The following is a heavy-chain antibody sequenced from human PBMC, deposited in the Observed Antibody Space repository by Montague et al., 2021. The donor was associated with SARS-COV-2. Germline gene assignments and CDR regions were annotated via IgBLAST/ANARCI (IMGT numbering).Heavy chain of an antibody. Sequence: SETLSLTCTVSGGSISSSSYYWGWIRQPPGKGLEWIGSIYYSGSTYYNPSLKSRVTISVDTSKNQFSLKLSSVTAADTAVYYCAGGSSFVTIFGVVITDPLFDYWGQGTLVTVSS. J-gene: IGHJ4*02. CDR2: IYYSGST. V-gene: IGHV4-39*07. CDR1: GGSISSSSYY. CDR3: AGGSSFVTIFGVVITDPLFDY. D-gene: IGHD3-3*01.